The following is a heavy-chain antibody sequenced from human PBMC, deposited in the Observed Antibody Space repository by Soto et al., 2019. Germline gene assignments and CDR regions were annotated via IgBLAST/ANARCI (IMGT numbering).Heavy chain of an antibody. CDR1: GFTFNNFA. Sequence: EVQLLESGGALVQPGGSLRLACAASGFTFNNFAMSWVRQAPGKGLEWVSGITASGRVTYYAASVKVRFTTSRDNRKNTLSLQIDSLRGEDTASYFCVKDSSRWYYFDYWGPGTLVSVSS. J-gene: IGHJ4*02. CDR2: ITASGRVT. V-gene: IGHV3-23*01. CDR3: VKDSSRWYYFDY. D-gene: IGHD6-13*01.